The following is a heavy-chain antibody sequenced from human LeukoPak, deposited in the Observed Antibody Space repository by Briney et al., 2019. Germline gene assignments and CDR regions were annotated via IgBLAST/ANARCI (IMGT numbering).Heavy chain of an antibody. D-gene: IGHD2-2*01. CDR2: IKQDGSEK. J-gene: IGHJ6*03. Sequence: GGSLRLSCAASRFTFSSYWMSWVRQAPGKGLEWVANIKQDGSEKYYVDSVKGRFTISRDNAKNSLYLQMNSLRAEDTAVYYCARGTRPFAYYYYYMDVWGKGTTVTISS. V-gene: IGHV3-7*01. CDR3: ARGTRPFAYYYYYMDV. CDR1: RFTFSSYW.